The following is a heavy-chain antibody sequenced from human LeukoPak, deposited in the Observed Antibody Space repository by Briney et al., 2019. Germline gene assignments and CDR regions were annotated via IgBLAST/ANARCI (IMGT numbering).Heavy chain of an antibody. CDR2: ISAYNGNT. CDR3: ARDNALLWFGEILDYFDY. J-gene: IGHJ4*02. D-gene: IGHD3-10*01. Sequence: ASVKVSCKASGYTFTSYGISWVRQAPGQGLEWMGWISAYNGNTNYAQKLQGRVTMTTDTSTSTAYMELRSLRSDDTAVYYCARDNALLWFGEILDYFDYWGQGTLVTVSS. CDR1: GYTFTSYG. V-gene: IGHV1-18*01.